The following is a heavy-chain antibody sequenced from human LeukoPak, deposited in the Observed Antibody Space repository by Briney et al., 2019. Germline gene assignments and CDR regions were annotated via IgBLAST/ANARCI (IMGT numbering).Heavy chain of an antibody. CDR3: ARAGYTSSYYSLDY. V-gene: IGHV4-4*07. CDR2: IYTSGST. J-gene: IGHJ4*02. CDR1: GGSINSYY. D-gene: IGHD1-26*01. Sequence: SETLSLTCTVSGGSINSYYWGWIRQPAGKGLEWIGRIYTSGSTSYNPSLRSRVTISVDTSKNQFSLNLTSVTAADTAMYYCARAGYTSSYYSLDYWGQGTLVTVSS.